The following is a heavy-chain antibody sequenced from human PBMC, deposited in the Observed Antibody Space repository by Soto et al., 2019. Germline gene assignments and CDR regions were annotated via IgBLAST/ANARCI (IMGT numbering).Heavy chain of an antibody. D-gene: IGHD3-10*01. CDR3: VRHRSPSDPSDY. J-gene: IGHJ4*02. CDR2: IYFSGRN. Sequence: SETLSLTCSVSGGSISSHSHYWGWIRQPPGKGLEWIGSIYFSGRNYYNTSLKSRVIMSTDTSKNQFSLKLSSVTAADTAVYFFVRHRSPSDPSDYWGQGPLVTLSS. CDR1: GGSISSHSHY. V-gene: IGHV4-39*01.